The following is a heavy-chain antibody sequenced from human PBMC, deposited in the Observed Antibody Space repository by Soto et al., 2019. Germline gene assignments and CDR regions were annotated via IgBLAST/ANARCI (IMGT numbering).Heavy chain of an antibody. Sequence: PGGSLRLSCAASGFTFSSYGMHWVRQAPGKGLEWVAVISYDGSNKYYADSVKGRFTISRDNSKNTLYLQMNSLRAEDTAVYYSAAAGYYYYYGMAVWGQGTTVTVSS. J-gene: IGHJ6*02. D-gene: IGHD6-13*01. V-gene: IGHV3-30*03. CDR2: ISYDGSNK. CDR1: GFTFSSYG. CDR3: AAAGYYYYYGMAV.